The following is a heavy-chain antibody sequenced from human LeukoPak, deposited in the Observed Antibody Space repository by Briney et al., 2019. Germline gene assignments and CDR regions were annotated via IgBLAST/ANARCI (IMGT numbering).Heavy chain of an antibody. Sequence: PSETLSLTCTVSGGSVSTNTCYWVWIRQPPGKGLEWIGSILFSGNTYYNPSLMRRVTISVDTSKNQFSLKLSSVAAADTAVYYCARFWDVKDYFDYWGQGTLVTVSS. D-gene: IGHD1-26*01. V-gene: IGHV4-39*01. CDR3: ARFWDVKDYFDY. CDR2: ILFSGNT. J-gene: IGHJ4*02. CDR1: GGSVSTNTCY.